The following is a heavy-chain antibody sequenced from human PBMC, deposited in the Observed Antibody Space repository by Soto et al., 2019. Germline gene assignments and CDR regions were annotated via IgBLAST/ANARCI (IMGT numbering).Heavy chain of an antibody. CDR3: ARVVVVAATEGMDV. D-gene: IGHD2-15*01. J-gene: IGHJ6*02. CDR1: GGYISSSSYY. Sequence: TETLSLTCTVSGGYISSSSYYWGWIRQPPGQGLEWIGSIYYSGSTYYNPSLKSRVTISVDTSKNQFSLKLSSVTAADTAVYYCARVVVVAATEGMDVWGQGTTVTVSS. V-gene: IGHV4-39*01. CDR2: IYYSGST.